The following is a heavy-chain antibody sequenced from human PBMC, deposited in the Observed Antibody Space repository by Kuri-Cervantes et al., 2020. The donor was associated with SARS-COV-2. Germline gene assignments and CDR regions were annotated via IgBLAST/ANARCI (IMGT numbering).Heavy chain of an antibody. D-gene: IGHD3-22*01. J-gene: IGHJ3*02. V-gene: IGHV3-7*01. Sequence: GGSLRLSCAASGFTFSSYWMSWVRQAPGKGLECVANIKQDGSEKYYVDSVKGRFTISRDNAKNSLYLQMNSLRAEDTAVYYCAREFRSFTMIVADAFDIWGQGTMVTVSS. CDR1: GFTFSSYW. CDR3: AREFRSFTMIVADAFDI. CDR2: IKQDGSEK.